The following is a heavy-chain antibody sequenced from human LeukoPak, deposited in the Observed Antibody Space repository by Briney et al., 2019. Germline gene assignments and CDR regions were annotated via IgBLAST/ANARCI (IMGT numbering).Heavy chain of an antibody. CDR3: ARDPEGAGWYVSEVYYFDY. J-gene: IGHJ4*02. Sequence: VGSLRLSCAASGFTFSSYWMHWVRQAPGKGLVWVSRINSNGSSTSYADSVKGRFTISRDNAKNSLYLQMNSLRAEDTAVYYCARDPEGAGWYVSEVYYFDYWGQGTLVTVSS. CDR1: GFTFSSYW. CDR2: INSNGSST. V-gene: IGHV3-74*01. D-gene: IGHD6-19*01.